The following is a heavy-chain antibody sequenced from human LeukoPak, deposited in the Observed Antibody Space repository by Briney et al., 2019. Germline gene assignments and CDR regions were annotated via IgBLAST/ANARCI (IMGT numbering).Heavy chain of an antibody. CDR2: INHSGST. Sequence: SETLSLTCAVYGGSFSDYYWSWIRQPPGKGLEWIGEINHSGSTNYNPSLKSRVTTSVDTSKNQFSLKLSSVTAADTAVYYCARRTDFWSGYPSWGQGTLVTVSS. CDR3: ARRTDFWSGYPS. D-gene: IGHD3-3*01. J-gene: IGHJ4*02. CDR1: GGSFSDYY. V-gene: IGHV4-34*01.